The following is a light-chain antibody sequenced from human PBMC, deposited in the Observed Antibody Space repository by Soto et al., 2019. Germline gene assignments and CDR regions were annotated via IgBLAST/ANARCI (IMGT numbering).Light chain of an antibody. J-gene: IGKJ1*01. CDR2: GAS. CDR1: QSVNSN. V-gene: IGKV3-15*01. CDR3: QQYNYWPPGT. Sequence: EIILTQSPATLSVSPGERATLSCRASQSVNSNLAWYQQKPGQAPRLLIYGASTRATGIPARFSGSGSGTEFTLTISSLQSEDFVIYYCQQYNYWPPGTFGQGTNVEIK.